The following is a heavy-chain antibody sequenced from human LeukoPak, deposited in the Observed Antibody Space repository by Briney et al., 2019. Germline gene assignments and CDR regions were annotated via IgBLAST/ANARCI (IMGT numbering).Heavy chain of an antibody. V-gene: IGHV4-39*01. CDR1: GGSISSSSYY. D-gene: IGHD5-24*01. CDR2: IYYSGST. J-gene: IGHJ4*02. CDR3: ARHRSGWLQSSFDY. Sequence: SETLSLTCTVSGGSISSSSYYWGWIRQPPGKGLEWIGSIYYSGSTYYNPSLKSRVTISVDTSKNQFSLKLSSVTAADTAVYYCARHRSGWLQSSFDYWGQGTLVTVSS.